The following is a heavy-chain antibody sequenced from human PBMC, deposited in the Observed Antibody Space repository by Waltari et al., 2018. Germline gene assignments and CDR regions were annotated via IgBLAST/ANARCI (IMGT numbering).Heavy chain of an antibody. Sequence: EVQLVESGGGLVQPGGSLRLSCAASGFSFSSYWMTWVRQAPGKVLEWVASINEDGSENQYVDSVKCRFTISRDNAKNSLYLQMNSLRADDTAVYYCARDSTRRFDYWGQGTLVTVSS. CDR2: INEDGSEN. V-gene: IGHV3-7*01. D-gene: IGHD6-6*01. CDR3: ARDSTRRFDY. CDR1: GFSFSSYW. J-gene: IGHJ4*02.